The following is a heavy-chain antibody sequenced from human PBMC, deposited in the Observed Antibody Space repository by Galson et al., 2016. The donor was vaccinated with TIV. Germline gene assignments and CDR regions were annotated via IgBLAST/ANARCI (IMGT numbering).Heavy chain of an antibody. V-gene: IGHV1-46*03. CDR1: GYTFTSYY. J-gene: IGHJ6*02. CDR3: AGWIQPGLGMDV. D-gene: IGHD5-18*01. Sequence: SVKVSCKASGYTFTSYYMHWVRQAPGQGLEWMGIINPSGGSTSYAQKFQGRVTMTRDTSTRTVYMELSSLRSEDTAVYYCAGWIQPGLGMDVWGQGTTVTVSS. CDR2: INPSGGST.